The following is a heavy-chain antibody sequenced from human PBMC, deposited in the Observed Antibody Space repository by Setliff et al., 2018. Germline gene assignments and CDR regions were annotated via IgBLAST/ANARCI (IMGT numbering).Heavy chain of an antibody. Sequence: PSETLSLTCTVPGGSISSISYYWGWIRQPPGKGLEWIGTVYDSGTTYYNPSLKSRVTISVDTSKNQFSLKLASVTAADTALYYCARGGGSYYEGYFDYWGQGTLVTVSS. CDR1: GGSISSISYY. V-gene: IGHV4-39*07. CDR2: VYDSGTT. CDR3: ARGGGSYYEGYFDY. D-gene: IGHD1-26*01. J-gene: IGHJ4*02.